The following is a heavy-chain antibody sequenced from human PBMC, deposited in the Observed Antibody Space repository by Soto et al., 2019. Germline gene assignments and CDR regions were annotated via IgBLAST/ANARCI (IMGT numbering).Heavy chain of an antibody. Sequence: SETLSLSWSLSCGSISSYYWSWIRQPPGKRPEXIGYIYYSGGTRHNPSLKVRANMSVDTAKTQFSLKLNSLTIADAAVYYCARTTITFGGPSAFDIWGQATMVTVS. J-gene: IGHJ3*02. CDR1: CGSISSYY. CDR3: ARTTITFGGPSAFDI. D-gene: IGHD3-16*01. CDR2: IYYSGGT. V-gene: IGHV4-59*01.